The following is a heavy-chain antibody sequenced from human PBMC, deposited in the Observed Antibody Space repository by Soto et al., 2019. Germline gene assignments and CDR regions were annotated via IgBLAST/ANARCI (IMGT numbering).Heavy chain of an antibody. J-gene: IGHJ4*02. Sequence: SETLSLTCTVSGGSVSSSSCYWGWIRQPPGKGLEWIGSIYYSGSTYYNPSLKRRVTISVDTSKNQFSLKLRSVTAADTAVYYCARHFPVIVGAITWGYYFDFWGQGTLVTVSS. D-gene: IGHD5-12*01. CDR1: GGSVSSSSCY. CDR2: IYYSGST. V-gene: IGHV4-39*01. CDR3: ARHFPVIVGAITWGYYFDF.